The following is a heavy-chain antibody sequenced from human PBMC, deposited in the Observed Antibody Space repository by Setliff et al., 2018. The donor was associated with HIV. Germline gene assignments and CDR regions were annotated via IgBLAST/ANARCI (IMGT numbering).Heavy chain of an antibody. Sequence: SETLSLTCTVSGGSISSSSYYWGWIRQPPGKGLEWIGSIYYSGSTYYNPSLKSRVTISVDTSKNQFSLKLSSVTAADTALYYCARRQQLWLLYAFDIWGQGTIVTVSS. D-gene: IGHD5-18*01. CDR2: IYYSGST. V-gene: IGHV4-39*01. CDR3: ARRQQLWLLYAFDI. CDR1: GGSISSSSYY. J-gene: IGHJ3*02.